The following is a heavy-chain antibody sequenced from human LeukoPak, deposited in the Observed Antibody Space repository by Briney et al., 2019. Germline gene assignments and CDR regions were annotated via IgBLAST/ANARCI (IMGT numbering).Heavy chain of an antibody. J-gene: IGHJ4*02. CDR1: GYTFTNYG. CDR3: ARVPPSAHQMLSSDY. V-gene: IGHV1-18*04. Sequence: ASVKVSCKASGYTFTNYGISWVRQAPGQGLEWMGWICANNGETRYAQNLQGRVTMTTDTSTSTAYMELRSLRSDDTAVYYCARVPPSAHQMLSSDYWGQGTLVTVSS. D-gene: IGHD2-2*01. CDR2: ICANNGET.